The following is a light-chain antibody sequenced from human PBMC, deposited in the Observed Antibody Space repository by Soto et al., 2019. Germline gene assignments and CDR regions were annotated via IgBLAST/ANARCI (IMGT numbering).Light chain of an antibody. Sequence: QSVLTQPPSASGTPGQRVTVSCSGSSSNIGSNYVYWYQQLPRTAPKLLISTNNQRPSGVPDRFSGSKSGTSASLAISGLRSEDEADYYCAAWDDSLSGWVFGGGTKLTVL. CDR3: AAWDDSLSGWV. CDR1: SSNIGSNY. J-gene: IGLJ3*02. V-gene: IGLV1-47*01. CDR2: TNN.